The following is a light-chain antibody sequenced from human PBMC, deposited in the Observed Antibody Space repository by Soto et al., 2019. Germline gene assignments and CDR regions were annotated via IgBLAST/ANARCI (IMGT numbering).Light chain of an antibody. J-gene: IGKJ2*01. CDR3: QQYGSSPFT. CDR1: QSVSSSY. V-gene: IGKV3-20*01. CDR2: GAS. Sequence: EIVLTQSPGTLSLSPGERATLSCRASQSVSSSYLAWYQQKPGQAPRPLIYGASSSATGIPDRFSGSGSGTDFTLTISRLEPEDFAVYYCQQYGSSPFTFGHGTKLEIK.